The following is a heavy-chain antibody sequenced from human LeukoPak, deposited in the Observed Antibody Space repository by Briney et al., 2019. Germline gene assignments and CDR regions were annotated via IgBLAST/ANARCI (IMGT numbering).Heavy chain of an antibody. CDR2: ISGSGGST. V-gene: IGHV3-23*01. D-gene: IGHD6-19*01. CDR1: GFTFSSYA. J-gene: IGHJ4*02. CDR3: AKEIASSGWSAAGY. Sequence: GGSLRLSCAASGFTFSSYAMSWVRQAPGKGLEWVSAISGSGGSTYYVDSVKGRFTIPRDNSKNTLYLQMNNLRAEDTAVYYCAKEIASSGWSAAGYWGQGTLVTVSS.